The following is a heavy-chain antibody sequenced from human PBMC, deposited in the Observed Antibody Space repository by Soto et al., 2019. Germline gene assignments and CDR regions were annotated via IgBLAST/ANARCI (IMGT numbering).Heavy chain of an antibody. CDR2: IYYRGNT. V-gene: IGHV4-30-4*08. J-gene: IGHJ6*02. D-gene: IGHD3-16*01. CDR3: DRGWDYYGMDV. Sequence: SETLSLTCTVSGGSISSDDYYWNWIRQRPGKGLEWIGNIYYRGNTNYNPSLKSRIIMSMDMSENQFSLKLTSVTAADTAVYYCDRGWDYYGMDVWGQGTTAPVSS. CDR1: GGSISSDDYY.